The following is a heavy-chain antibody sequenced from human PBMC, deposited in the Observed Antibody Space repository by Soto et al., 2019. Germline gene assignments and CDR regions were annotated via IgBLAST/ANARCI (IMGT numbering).Heavy chain of an antibody. CDR1: GFTFSSYG. Sequence: QVQLVESGGGVVQPGRSLRLSCAASGFTFSSYGMHWVRQAPGKGLEWVAVISYDGSNKYYADSVKGRFTISRDNSKSTLYLQMNSLRAEDTAVYYCAKAITTVTTFYYGMDVWGQGTTVTVSS. V-gene: IGHV3-30*18. CDR3: AKAITTVTTFYYGMDV. D-gene: IGHD4-17*01. J-gene: IGHJ6*02. CDR2: ISYDGSNK.